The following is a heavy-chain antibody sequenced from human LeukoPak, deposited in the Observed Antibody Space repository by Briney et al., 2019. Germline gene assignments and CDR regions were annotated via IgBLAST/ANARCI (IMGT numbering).Heavy chain of an antibody. D-gene: IGHD6-13*01. CDR2: LNPNSGGT. CDR3: ARAYSSSWYRWFDP. J-gene: IGHJ5*02. CDR1: GYTITGYY. Sequence: ASVKVSCKASGYTITGYYMHWVRQAPGQGLEWMGWLNPNSGGTNYAQKFQGRVTMIRDTSISTAYMELSRLRSDDTAVYYCARAYSSSWYRWFDPWGQGTLVIVSS. V-gene: IGHV1-2*02.